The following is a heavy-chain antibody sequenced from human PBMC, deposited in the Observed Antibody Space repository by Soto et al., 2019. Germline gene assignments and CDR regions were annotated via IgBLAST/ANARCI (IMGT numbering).Heavy chain of an antibody. D-gene: IGHD6-13*01. CDR1: GFTFSSYG. CDR3: ARDKAGSRWNVFDX. CDR2: IWYDGSNK. V-gene: IGHV3-33*01. Sequence: GGSLRLSCAASGFTFSSYGMHWVRQAPGKGLEWVEVIWYDGSNKYYADSVKGRFTISRDNSKNTLYLQMNSLRAEDTAVYYCARDKAGSRWNVFDXWGQGTLVTVSX. J-gene: IGHJ5*02.